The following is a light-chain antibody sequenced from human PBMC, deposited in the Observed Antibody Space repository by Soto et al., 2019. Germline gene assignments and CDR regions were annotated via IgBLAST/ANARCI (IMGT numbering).Light chain of an antibody. CDR2: GES. V-gene: IGKV3-20*01. CDR3: QQYDSSPLT. J-gene: IGKJ4*01. Sequence: EIVLTQSPGTLSLSPGERATLSCRASQSVSSSYLAWYPQKPGQAPRLLIYGESSRATGIPDRFSGSGSGTDFTLTISRLEPEDFSGYYCQQYDSSPLTFCGGTKVEIK. CDR1: QSVSSSY.